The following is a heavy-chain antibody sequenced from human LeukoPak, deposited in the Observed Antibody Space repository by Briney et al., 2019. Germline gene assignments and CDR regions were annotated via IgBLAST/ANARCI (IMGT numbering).Heavy chain of an antibody. D-gene: IGHD3-16*02. CDR2: ISSSSSYI. Sequence: GGSLRLSCAASGFTFSSYSMNWVRQAPGKGLEWASSISSSSSYIYYADSVKGRFTISRDNAKNSLYLQMNSLRAEDTAVYYCARDKDVWGSYRYPYYFDYWGQGTLVTVSS. J-gene: IGHJ4*02. CDR1: GFTFSSYS. CDR3: ARDKDVWGSYRYPYYFDY. V-gene: IGHV3-21*01.